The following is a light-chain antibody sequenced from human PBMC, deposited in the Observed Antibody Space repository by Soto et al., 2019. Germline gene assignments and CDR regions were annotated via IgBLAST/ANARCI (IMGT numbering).Light chain of an antibody. CDR2: DVS. J-gene: IGLJ1*01. V-gene: IGLV2-11*01. CDR3: CSFAGGYTYV. Sequence: QSALTQPRSVSGSPGQSVTISCTGTSSDVGGYNYVSWYQQHPGKAPKLMIYDVSKRPSGVPDRFSGSKSGNMASLTISGLQAEDEADFYCCSFAGGYTYVFGPGTKVTVL. CDR1: SSDVGGYNY.